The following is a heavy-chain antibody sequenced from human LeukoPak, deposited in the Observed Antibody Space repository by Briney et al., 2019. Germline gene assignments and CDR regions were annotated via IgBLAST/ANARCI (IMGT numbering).Heavy chain of an antibody. CDR2: IWYDGSKK. D-gene: IGHD2-2*01. V-gene: IGHV3-33*01. CDR3: ARDYCTSTSCFDY. Sequence: PGRSLRLSCAASGFTFSNYGFHWVRQAPGKGLEWVAVIWYDGSKKCYADSVKGRFTISRDNSKNTLYLQMSSLRAEDTAVYYCARDYCTSTSCFDYWGQGTLVTVSS. J-gene: IGHJ4*02. CDR1: GFTFSNYG.